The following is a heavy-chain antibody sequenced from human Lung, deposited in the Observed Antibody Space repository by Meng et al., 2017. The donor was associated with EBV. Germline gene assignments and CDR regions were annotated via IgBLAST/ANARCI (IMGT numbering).Heavy chain of an antibody. CDR1: GGSISSGGYD. D-gene: IGHD6-6*01. Sequence: QVQLQESGTGLVKPSQTLSLTCTVSGGSISSGGYDWSWIRQNPGKGLEWIGYICYSGSTYYNPSLKSLVTISVDTSKNQFSLKLSSVTAADTAVYYCARVVAGRYNWFDPWGQGTLVTVSS. CDR2: ICYSGST. J-gene: IGHJ5*02. V-gene: IGHV4-31*01. CDR3: ARVVAGRYNWFDP.